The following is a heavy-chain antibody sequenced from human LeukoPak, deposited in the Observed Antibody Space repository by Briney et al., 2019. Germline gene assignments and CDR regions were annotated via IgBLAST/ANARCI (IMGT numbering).Heavy chain of an antibody. CDR3: ARDALESTTVTSPDY. Sequence: PGGSLRLSCAASGFTFSSYGMHWVRQAPGKGLEWVAIISYDGSNKYYADSVKGRFSISRDISNNTLFLQMNSLRAEDTAVYYCARDALESTTVTSPDYWGQGTLVTVSS. CDR1: GFTFSSYG. CDR2: ISYDGSNK. J-gene: IGHJ4*02. D-gene: IGHD4-17*01. V-gene: IGHV3-30*03.